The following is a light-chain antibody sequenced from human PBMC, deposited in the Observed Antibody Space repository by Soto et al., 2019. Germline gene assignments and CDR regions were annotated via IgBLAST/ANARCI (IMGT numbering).Light chain of an antibody. CDR1: QGVSSY. CDR2: DAS. CDR3: QQRSNLART. V-gene: IGKV3-11*01. Sequence: EIVLTQSPATLSLSPGARATLSCRASQGVSSYLAWYQQKPGQAPRLLIYDASNRATGIPARFSGSGSGTGVTPTISSLEPGDFAVYYCQQRSNLARTLGGGTKLEIK. J-gene: IGKJ2*01.